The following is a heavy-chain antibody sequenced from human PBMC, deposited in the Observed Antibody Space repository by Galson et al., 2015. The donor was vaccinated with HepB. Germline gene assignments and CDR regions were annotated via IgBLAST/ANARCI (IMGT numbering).Heavy chain of an antibody. V-gene: IGHV1-2*06. J-gene: IGHJ6*02. D-gene: IGHD2/OR15-2a*01. CDR2: INPTSGGT. CDR1: GYTFTGYC. Sequence: SVKVSCKASGYTFTGYCLNWVRQAPGQGLEWMGRINPTSGGTNYAQTFQGRVTMTRDTSISTAYMELRRLRSDDTAVYYCATFYDSRPGIDVWGQGTTVTVSS. CDR3: ATFYDSRPGIDV.